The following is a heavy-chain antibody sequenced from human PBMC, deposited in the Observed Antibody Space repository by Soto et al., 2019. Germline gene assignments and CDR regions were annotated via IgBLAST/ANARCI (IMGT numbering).Heavy chain of an antibody. V-gene: IGHV3-21*06. Sequence: GGSLRLSCAASGFTFTRYSMNWVRQAPGKGLEWVSSISSTTNYIYYGDSMKGRFTISRDNAKNSLYLEMNSLRGEDRAVYYCARESEDLTSNFNYWGQGTLVTVYS. CDR1: GFTFTRYS. CDR3: ARESEDLTSNFNY. CDR2: ISSTTNYI. J-gene: IGHJ4*02.